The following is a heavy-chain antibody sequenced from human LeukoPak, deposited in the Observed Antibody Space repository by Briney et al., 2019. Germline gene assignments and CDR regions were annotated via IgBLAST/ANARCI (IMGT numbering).Heavy chain of an antibody. V-gene: IGHV3-13*04. CDR3: ARGLMEYCDQTRCPFDS. CDR2: IGTLADT. J-gene: IGHJ4*02. CDR1: GFTFSNFD. D-gene: IGHD3-16*01. Sequence: PGGSLRLSCSASGFTFSNFDMHWVRQTPGEGLEWFSSIGTLADTFYAGSVKGRFSISRDNDKNSVYLQMNSLRAADTAVYYCARGLMEYCDQTRCPFDSWGQGILVTVSS.